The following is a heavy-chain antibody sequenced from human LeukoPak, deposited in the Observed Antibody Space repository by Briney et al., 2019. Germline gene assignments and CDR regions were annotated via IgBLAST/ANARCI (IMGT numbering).Heavy chain of an antibody. Sequence: GGSLRLSCAASGFTVSSNEMSWVRQAPGKGLERVSSISGGSTYYADSRKGRFTISRDNSKNTLHLQMNSLRAEDTAVYYCKKDPRDYGGKGWFDPWGQGTLVTVSS. CDR1: GFTVSSNE. CDR2: ISGGST. D-gene: IGHD4-23*01. CDR3: KKDPRDYGGKGWFDP. J-gene: IGHJ5*02. V-gene: IGHV3-38-3*01.